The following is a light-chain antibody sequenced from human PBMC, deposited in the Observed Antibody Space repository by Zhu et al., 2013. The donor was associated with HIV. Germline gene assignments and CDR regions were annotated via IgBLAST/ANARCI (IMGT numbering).Light chain of an antibody. Sequence: AIQMTQSPSSLSASVGDRVTITCRASQDIRSGLGWYQQKPGEAPKLLIYTASNLRGGVPSRFSGSGSGTDFTLTISSLQPEDSATYYCLQNYNYPRTFGQGTKVEIK. CDR2: TAS. CDR3: LQNYNYPRT. J-gene: IGKJ1*01. CDR1: QDIRSG. V-gene: IGKV1-6*01.